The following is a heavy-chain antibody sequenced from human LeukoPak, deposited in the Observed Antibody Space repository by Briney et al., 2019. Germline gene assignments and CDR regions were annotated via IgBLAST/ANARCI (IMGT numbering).Heavy chain of an antibody. D-gene: IGHD5-12*01. CDR1: GGSFSDYY. J-gene: IGHJ4*02. V-gene: IGHV4-34*01. CDR2: INHSGST. CDR3: ARDRWLGY. Sequence: PSETLSLTCAVYGGSFSDYYWTWIRQPPGKGLEWIGEINHSGSTNYNPSLKSRVTLSVDTSKNQFSLRLNSVTAADTAVYYCARDRWLGYWGQGTLVTVSS.